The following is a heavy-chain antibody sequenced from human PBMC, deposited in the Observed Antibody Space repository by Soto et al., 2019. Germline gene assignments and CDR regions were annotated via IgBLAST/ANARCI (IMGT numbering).Heavy chain of an antibody. D-gene: IGHD2-15*01. V-gene: IGHV4-59*02. CDR3: AREVVVAASNYYYYYGMDV. J-gene: IGHJ6*02. CDR1: GDSVTSHY. CDR2: MHYTGFS. Sequence: PSETLSLTCSFSGDSVTSHYLTWIRQSPEKGLEWIGYMHYTGFSHYNPSLKSRLTISVDRSKNQFTLQLTSVTVADTAVYYCAREVVVAASNYYYYYGMDVWGQGTTVTVSS.